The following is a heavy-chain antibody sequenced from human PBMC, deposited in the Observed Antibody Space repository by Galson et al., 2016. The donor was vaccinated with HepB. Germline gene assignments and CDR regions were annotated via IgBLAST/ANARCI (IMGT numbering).Heavy chain of an antibody. CDR3: AHGAGYFDF. CDR2: IYWDDDK. CDR1: GFSLSTTGVG. D-gene: IGHD6-19*01. J-gene: IGHJ4*02. V-gene: IGHV2-5*02. Sequence: PALVKPTQSLTLTCTFSGFSLSTTGVGMGWIRQPPGKALEWLALIYWDDDKHYTPSLKSKLTVTKDTSQNHVVLTMTNMDPVDTATYYCAHGAGYFDFWGQGTLVTVSS.